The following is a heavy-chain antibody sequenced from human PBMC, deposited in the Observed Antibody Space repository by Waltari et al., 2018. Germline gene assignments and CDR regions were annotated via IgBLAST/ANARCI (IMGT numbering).Heavy chain of an antibody. D-gene: IGHD3-22*01. V-gene: IGHV3-33*06. J-gene: IGHJ4*02. CDR3: AKDGDYYDSSGYLGY. CDR1: GFTFSSYG. CDR2: IWYDGSNK. Sequence: QVQLVESGGGVVQPGRSLRLSCAASGFTFSSYGMHWVRQAPGKGLEWVAVIWYDGSNKYYADSVKGRFTISRDNSKNTLYLQMNSLRAEDTAVYYCAKDGDYYDSSGYLGYWGQGTLVIVSS.